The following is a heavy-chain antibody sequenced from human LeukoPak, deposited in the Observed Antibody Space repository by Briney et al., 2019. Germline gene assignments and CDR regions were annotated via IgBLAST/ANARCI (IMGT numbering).Heavy chain of an antibody. V-gene: IGHV1-18*01. CDR3: ARANNWNYALGY. D-gene: IGHD1-7*01. CDR1: GDTFIRYG. CDR2: ISTGNGNT. J-gene: IGHJ4*02. Sequence: GASVKVSCKASGDTFIRYGISWVRQAPGQGLEWMGWISTGNGNTNYGQKFQGRVTMTTDTSTGTVYMELRSLRSDDTAMYYFARANNWNYALGYWGQGTLVTVSS.